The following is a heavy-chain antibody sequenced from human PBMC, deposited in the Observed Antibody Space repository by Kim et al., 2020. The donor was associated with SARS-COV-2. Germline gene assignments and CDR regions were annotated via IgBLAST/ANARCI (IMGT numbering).Heavy chain of an antibody. CDR1: GYTFSNYG. D-gene: IGHD6-19*01. CDR2: IRAYSGNT. Sequence: ASVKVSCKASGYTFSNYGITWVRQAPGQGLEWMGWIRAYSGNTNYAQKLQGRVIMTTDTSTSTAYMELRSLRSDDTAVYFCAGMIAVADLYYFDYWGQGTLLTVSS. J-gene: IGHJ4*02. CDR3: AGMIAVADLYYFDY. V-gene: IGHV1-18*01.